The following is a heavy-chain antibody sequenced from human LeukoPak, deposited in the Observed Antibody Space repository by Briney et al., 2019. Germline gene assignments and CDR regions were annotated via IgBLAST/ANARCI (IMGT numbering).Heavy chain of an antibody. J-gene: IGHJ4*02. CDR2: IYYSGST. V-gene: IGHV4-39*07. D-gene: IGHD6-6*01. CDR1: GGSISSSSYY. Sequence: PSETLSLTCTVSGGSISSSSYYWGSIRRPPGKGLEWIGSIYYSGSTYYNPSLKSRVTISVDTSENQFSLKLSSVTAADTAVYYCARTYIAAQLDYWGQGTLVTVSS. CDR3: ARTYIAAQLDY.